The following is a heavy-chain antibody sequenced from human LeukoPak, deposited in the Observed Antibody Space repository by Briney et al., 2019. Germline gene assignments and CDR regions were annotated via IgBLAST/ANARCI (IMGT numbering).Heavy chain of an antibody. Sequence: GGSLRLSCAASGFTFSTYAMSWVRRAPGKGLEWVSTGSGDSTYYADSVKGRFTISRDDSKNTLYLQMNSLRAEDTAVYYCARDPSLSYFDYWGQGTLVTVSP. CDR2: TGSGDST. V-gene: IGHV3-23*01. J-gene: IGHJ4*02. CDR3: ARDPSLSYFDY. CDR1: GFTFSTYA.